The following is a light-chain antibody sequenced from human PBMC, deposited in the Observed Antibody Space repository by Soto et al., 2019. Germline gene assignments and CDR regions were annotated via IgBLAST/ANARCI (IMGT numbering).Light chain of an antibody. CDR3: QQYNSYPWT. J-gene: IGKJ1*01. CDR1: QSISSW. Sequence: DIQMTQSLSTLSASVGDRVTITCRASQSISSWLAWYQQKPGKAPNLLIYKASSLESGVPSRFSGSGSGTEFTLTISSLQPDDFAIYYCQQYNSYPWTFGQGTKVEIK. V-gene: IGKV1-5*03. CDR2: KAS.